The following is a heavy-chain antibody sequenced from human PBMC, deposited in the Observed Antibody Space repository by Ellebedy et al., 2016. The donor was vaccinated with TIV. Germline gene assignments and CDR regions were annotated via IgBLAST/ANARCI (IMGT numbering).Heavy chain of an antibody. CDR2: VYYNGIT. CDR3: ARPGEHQQVLRF. Sequence: SETLSLTCTVSGGSISSYYWTWIRQPPGKGLEWIGYVYYNGITNFNPSLKGRVILSVDPSGNQFSLKLTSVTAADTAVYYCARPGEHQQVLRFWGQGIPVTVTS. CDR1: GGSISSYY. D-gene: IGHD1/OR15-1a*01. J-gene: IGHJ4*02. V-gene: IGHV4-59*01.